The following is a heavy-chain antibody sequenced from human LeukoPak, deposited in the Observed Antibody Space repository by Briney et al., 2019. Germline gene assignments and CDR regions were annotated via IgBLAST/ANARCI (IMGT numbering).Heavy chain of an antibody. CDR3: ARERSSGWYVDY. J-gene: IGHJ4*02. Sequence: SETLSLTCTVSGGSISSYYWSWIRQPPGKGLEWIGYIYYSGSTNYNPSLKSRVTISVDTSKNQFSLKLSSVTAADTAVYYCARERSSGWYVDYWGQGTLVTVSP. D-gene: IGHD6-19*01. CDR1: GGSISSYY. V-gene: IGHV4-59*01. CDR2: IYYSGST.